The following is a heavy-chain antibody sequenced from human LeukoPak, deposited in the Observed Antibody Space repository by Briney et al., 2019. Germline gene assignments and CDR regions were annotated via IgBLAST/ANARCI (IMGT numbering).Heavy chain of an antibody. Sequence: SETLSLTCAVYGGSFSGYYWSWIRQPPGKGLEWIGEINHSGSTNYNPSLKSRVAISVDTSKNQFSLKLSSVTAADTAVYYCARDPGYSSGWYSIGDWGQGTLVTVSS. V-gene: IGHV4-34*01. J-gene: IGHJ4*02. CDR3: ARDPGYSSGWYSIGD. CDR2: INHSGST. CDR1: GGSFSGYY. D-gene: IGHD6-19*01.